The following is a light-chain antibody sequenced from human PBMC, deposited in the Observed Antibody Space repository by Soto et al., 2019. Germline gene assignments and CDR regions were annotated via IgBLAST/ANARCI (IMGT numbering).Light chain of an antibody. CDR2: GAS. J-gene: IGKJ5*01. V-gene: IGKV3-15*01. CDR3: QQYSSWPIP. CDR1: QNVNKN. Sequence: EIVMTQSPVTLSVSPGERATLSCRTSQNVNKNLAWYQQPPGQAPRLLIYGASTRATGVPARFSGSGSGTEFTLTISYLQSEDFAVYYCQQYSSWPIPFGQGTRLEMK.